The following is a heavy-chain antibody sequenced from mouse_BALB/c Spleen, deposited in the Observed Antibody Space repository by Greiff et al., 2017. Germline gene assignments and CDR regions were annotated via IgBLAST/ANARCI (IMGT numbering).Heavy chain of an antibody. Sequence: QVQLQQSGAELARPGASVKLSCKASGYTFTSYWMQWVKQRPGQGLEWIGAIYPGDGDTRYTQKFKGKATLTADKSSSTAYMQLSSLASEDSAVYYCARGGWMIMSLAMDYWGQGTSVTVSS. CDR3: ARGGWMIMSLAMDY. CDR2: IYPGDGDT. V-gene: IGHV1-87*01. D-gene: IGHD2-4*01. CDR1: GYTFTSYW. J-gene: IGHJ4*01.